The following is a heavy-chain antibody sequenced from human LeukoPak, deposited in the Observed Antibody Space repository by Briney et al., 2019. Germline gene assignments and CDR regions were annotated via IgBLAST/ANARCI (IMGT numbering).Heavy chain of an antibody. J-gene: IGHJ4*02. CDR3: ARDFTGSWDY. CDR1: FIFSTYA. D-gene: IGHD3-9*01. Sequence: GGSLRLSCAASFIFSTYAMNWVRQAPGKGLEWVSSISSSSSYIYYADSVKGRFTISRDNAKNSLYLQMNSLRAEDTAVYYCARDFTGSWDYWGQGTLVTVSS. CDR2: ISSSSSYI. V-gene: IGHV3-21*01.